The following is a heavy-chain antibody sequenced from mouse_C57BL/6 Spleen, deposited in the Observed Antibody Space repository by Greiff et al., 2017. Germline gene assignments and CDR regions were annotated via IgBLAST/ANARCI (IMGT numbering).Heavy chain of an antibody. Sequence: VQLQESGAELVRPGASVTLSCKASGYTFTDYEMHWAKQTPVHGLEWIGAIDPETGGTAYNQKFKGKAILTADKSSSTAYMELRSLTSEDSAVYYCTRKGELFFAYWGQGTLVTVSA. CDR3: TRKGELFFAY. V-gene: IGHV1-15*01. CDR1: GYTFTDYE. CDR2: IDPETGGT. J-gene: IGHJ3*01. D-gene: IGHD4-1*01.